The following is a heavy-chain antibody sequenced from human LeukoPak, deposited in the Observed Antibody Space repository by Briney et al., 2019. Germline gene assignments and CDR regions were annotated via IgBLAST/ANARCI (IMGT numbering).Heavy chain of an antibody. CDR2: VNLQGGT. Sequence: SETLSLTCTVSGGSISSYYWSWIRQPPGKGLEWIGEVNLQGGTNYNPSLLRRVAISVDTSANHVSLQMTSVTAADTAVYYCAREGGSYRPLDYSGQGTLVTVSS. V-gene: IGHV4-59*12. CDR3: AREGGSYRPLDY. J-gene: IGHJ4*02. D-gene: IGHD3-16*02. CDR1: GGSISSYY.